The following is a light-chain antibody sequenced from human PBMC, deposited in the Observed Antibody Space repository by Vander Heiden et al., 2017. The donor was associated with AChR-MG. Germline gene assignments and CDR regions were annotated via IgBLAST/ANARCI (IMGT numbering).Light chain of an antibody. CDR1: NIGGKN. J-gene: IGLJ2*01. CDR3: QKWDSSTGHVV. CDR2: RYS. V-gene: IGLV3-9*01. Sequence: SYKLPQPLSVSVALGQTARITCVENNIGGKNLHWYQQKPGKAHVVVIYRYSNRPSGIPERFSGSNSGNTATRTISRDQAGDDDEYYCQKWDSSTGHVVFGGGTKLTVL.